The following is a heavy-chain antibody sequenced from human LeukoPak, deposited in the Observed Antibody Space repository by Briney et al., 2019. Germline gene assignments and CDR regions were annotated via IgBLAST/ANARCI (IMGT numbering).Heavy chain of an antibody. CDR3: ARDLDWVFDL. V-gene: IGHV1-18*01. CDR1: GYTFTRWN. J-gene: IGHJ2*01. CDR2: ISTYTGDT. Sequence: GASVKVSCKASGYTFTRWNFSWVRQAPGQGLEWMGWISTYTGDTKYAQKLQGRVTMTTDTSTSTAYMELRSLTSGDTAVYYCARDLDWVFDLWGRGTLVTVSS. D-gene: IGHD3-9*01.